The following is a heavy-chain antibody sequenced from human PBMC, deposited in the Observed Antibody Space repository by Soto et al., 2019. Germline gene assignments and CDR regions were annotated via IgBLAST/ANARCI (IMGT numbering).Heavy chain of an antibody. J-gene: IGHJ4*02. D-gene: IGHD3-22*01. Sequence: SETLSLTCTVSGGSISSYYWSWIRQPPGKGLEWIGYIYYSGSTNYNPSQKSRDTISVDTSKNQFSLKLSSVTAADTAVYHCASYYYDSSGYYYDYWGQGTLVTVSS. CDR3: ASYYYDSSGYYYDY. CDR1: GGSISSYY. CDR2: IYYSGST. V-gene: IGHV4-59*01.